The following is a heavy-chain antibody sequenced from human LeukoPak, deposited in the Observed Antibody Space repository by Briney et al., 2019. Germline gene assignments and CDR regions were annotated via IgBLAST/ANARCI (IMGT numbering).Heavy chain of an antibody. CDR1: GFTFSDYY. Sequence: PGGSLRLSCAASGFTFSDYYMIWIRQAPGKGLEWVSYISSSSSYTNYADSVKGRFTISRDNAKNSLYLQMNSLRAEDTAVYYCARGGPNYYDSSGYPGSSSYYFDYWGQGTLVTVSS. V-gene: IGHV3-11*05. CDR2: ISSSSSYT. CDR3: ARGGPNYYDSSGYPGSSSYYFDY. J-gene: IGHJ4*02. D-gene: IGHD3-22*01.